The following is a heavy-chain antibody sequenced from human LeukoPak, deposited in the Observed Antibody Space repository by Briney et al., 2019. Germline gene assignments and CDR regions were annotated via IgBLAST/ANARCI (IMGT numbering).Heavy chain of an antibody. J-gene: IGHJ5*02. Sequence: SETLSLTCSVSGASINILFWSWIRQSPGKGLGWIGYIYYNVSPTYNPSLKSRVTISVDTSKNQFSLKLTSVTAAETAVYYCASLIGDTAVPGTSWLDPWGQGSLVTVSS. CDR1: GASINILF. CDR3: ASLIGDTAVPGTSWLDP. V-gene: IGHV4-59*11. D-gene: IGHD6-19*01. CDR2: IYYNVSP.